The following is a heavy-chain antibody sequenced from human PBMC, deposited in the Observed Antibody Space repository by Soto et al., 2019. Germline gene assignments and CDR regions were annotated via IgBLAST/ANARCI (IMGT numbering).Heavy chain of an antibody. CDR1: GGTFSTYG. CDR3: ARDGRSSSYDF. Sequence: QVQLVQSGAEVKKPGSSVKVSCKSSGGTFSTYGINWVRQAPGQGLEWMGMIIPNFGTPTYAQKFRGRVSITADESTSTGYMELSSLTAEDTAFYFCARDGRSSSYDFWGQGTLVTVSS. J-gene: IGHJ4*02. D-gene: IGHD6-13*01. CDR2: IIPNFGTP. V-gene: IGHV1-69*18.